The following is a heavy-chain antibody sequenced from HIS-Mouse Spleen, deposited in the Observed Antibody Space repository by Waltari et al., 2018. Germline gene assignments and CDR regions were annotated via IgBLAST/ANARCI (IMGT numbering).Heavy chain of an antibody. CDR3: ARGRRYYGSGSYGSFDY. CDR1: GGSISSSSYY. V-gene: IGHV4-39*07. D-gene: IGHD3-10*01. J-gene: IGHJ4*02. CDR2: IYYSGST. Sequence: QLQLQESGPGLVKPSETLSLTCTVPGGSISSSSYYWGWIRQPPRKGLEWIGSIYYSGSTSYNPSLKSRVTISVDTSKNQFSLKLSSVTAADTAVYYCARGRRYYGSGSYGSFDYWGQGTLVTVSS.